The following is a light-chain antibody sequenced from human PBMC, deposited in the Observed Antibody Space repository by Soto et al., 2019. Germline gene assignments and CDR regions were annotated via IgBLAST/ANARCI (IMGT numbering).Light chain of an antibody. V-gene: IGLV2-8*01. CDR3: SSYTGNNNVL. CDR1: SSDVGAYNY. J-gene: IGLJ2*01. Sequence: QSALTQPPSASESPGQSVTISCTGTSSDVGAYNYVSWFQKHPGKAPRLIIYEVTKRPSGVPARFSGSKSSNTASLTVSGLQAEDEADYYCSSYTGNNNVLFGGGTKLTVL. CDR2: EVT.